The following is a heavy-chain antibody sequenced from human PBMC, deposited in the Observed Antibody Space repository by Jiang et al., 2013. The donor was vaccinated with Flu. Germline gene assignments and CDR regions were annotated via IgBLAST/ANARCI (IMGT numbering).Heavy chain of an antibody. J-gene: IGHJ4*02. Sequence: VQLLESGGGLVQPGGSLRLSCTASGFTFSNYWMNWVRQAPGKGLEWVASIRHDGSGKYDLDSVKGRFTISRDNSRNSLYLHMNSLRDEDTAVYYCARDPCNGGGCYGSSDFWGQGTRSPSPQ. CDR2: IRHDGSGK. D-gene: IGHD2-15*01. CDR1: GFTFSNYW. CDR3: ARDPCNGGGCYGSSDF. V-gene: IGHV3-7*03.